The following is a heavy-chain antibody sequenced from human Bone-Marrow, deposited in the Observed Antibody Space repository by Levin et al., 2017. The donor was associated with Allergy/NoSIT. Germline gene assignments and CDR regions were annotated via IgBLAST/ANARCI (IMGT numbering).Heavy chain of an antibody. J-gene: IGHJ6*02. D-gene: IGHD6-6*01. Sequence: SGGSLRLSCAASGFTFSSYTMNWVRQAPGKGLEWVSSITRGDSYIFNADSAKGRFTISRDNAKNSLYLQMNSLRAEDTAVYYCARQYSSSSHDYSYYGMDLWGQGTTVTVSS. V-gene: IGHV3-21*01. CDR2: ITRGDSYI. CDR1: GFTFSSYT. CDR3: ARQYSSSSHDYSYYGMDL.